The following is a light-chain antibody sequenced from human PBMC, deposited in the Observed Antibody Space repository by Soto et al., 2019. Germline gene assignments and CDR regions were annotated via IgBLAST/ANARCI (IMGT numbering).Light chain of an antibody. CDR3: QQYGRSLT. CDR1: QSVSGW. Sequence: DIPMTQSVSTLSASVGERITITCRASQSVSGWLAWYQQKPGKAPKLLIYKASSLESGVPSTFSGSGSGTEFSLTVSSLQPDDFAVYYCQQYGRSLTFGQGTRLEI. CDR2: KAS. V-gene: IGKV1-5*03. J-gene: IGKJ5*01.